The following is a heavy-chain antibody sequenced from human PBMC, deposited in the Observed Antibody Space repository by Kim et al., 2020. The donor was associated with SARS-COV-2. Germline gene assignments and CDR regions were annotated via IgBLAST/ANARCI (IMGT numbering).Heavy chain of an antibody. Sequence: YNPSLKSRVTISVDTSKNQFSLKLSSVTAADTAVYYCARDRNGSGSSPDHWGQGTLVTVSS. CDR3: ARDRNGSGSSPDH. J-gene: IGHJ5*02. D-gene: IGHD3-10*01. V-gene: IGHV4-31*02.